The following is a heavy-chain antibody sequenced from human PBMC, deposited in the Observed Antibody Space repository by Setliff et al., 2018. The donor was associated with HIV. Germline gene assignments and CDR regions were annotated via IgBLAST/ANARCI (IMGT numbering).Heavy chain of an antibody. CDR3: ARGGTSSNWFGP. CDR1: GASISSKT. Sequence: KPSETLSLTCIVSGASISSKTWSWIRQAPGKGLQWIGFIYNSVTTNYNPSLKSRVTISLDTSKNQFSLKLTSVTAADTAVYYCARGGTSSNWFGPWGQGTLVTVSS. CDR2: IYNSVTT. D-gene: IGHD2-2*01. V-gene: IGHV4-59*01. J-gene: IGHJ5*02.